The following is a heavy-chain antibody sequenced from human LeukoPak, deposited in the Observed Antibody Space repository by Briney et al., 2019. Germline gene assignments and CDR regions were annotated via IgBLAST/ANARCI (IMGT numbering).Heavy chain of an antibody. CDR2: IYHSGST. CDR3: ARGAYGSGSYSLNNWFDP. D-gene: IGHD3-10*01. J-gene: IGHJ5*02. V-gene: IGHV4-38-2*01. CDR1: GYSISSGYY. Sequence: SETLSLTCAVSGYSISSGYYWGWIRQPPGKGLEWIGSIYHSGSTYYNPSLKSRVPISVDTSKNQFSLKLSSVTAADTAVYYCARGAYGSGSYSLNNWFDPWGQGTLVTVSS.